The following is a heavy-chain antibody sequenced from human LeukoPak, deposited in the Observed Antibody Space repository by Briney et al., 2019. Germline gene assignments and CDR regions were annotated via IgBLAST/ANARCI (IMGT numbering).Heavy chain of an antibody. CDR2: ISSSGSTI. CDR1: GFTFSTYG. Sequence: GGSLRLSCAASGFTFSTYGMHWVRQAPGKGLEWVSYISSSGSTIYYADSVKGRFTISRDNAKNSLYLQMNSLRAEDTAVYYCARERNSYFDYWGQGTLVTVSS. J-gene: IGHJ4*02. CDR3: ARERNSYFDY. D-gene: IGHD2/OR15-2a*01. V-gene: IGHV3-48*04.